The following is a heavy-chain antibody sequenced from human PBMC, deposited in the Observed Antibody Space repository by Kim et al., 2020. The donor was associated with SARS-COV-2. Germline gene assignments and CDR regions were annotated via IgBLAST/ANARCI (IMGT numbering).Heavy chain of an antibody. CDR3: ARHRNIYIRWRSAFDI. D-gene: IGHD4-17*01. V-gene: IGHV4-39*01. Sequence: SPKSRVTISVDTSKNQFTLKLSSVTAADTAVYYCARHRNIYIRWRSAFDIWGQGTMVTVSS. J-gene: IGHJ3*02.